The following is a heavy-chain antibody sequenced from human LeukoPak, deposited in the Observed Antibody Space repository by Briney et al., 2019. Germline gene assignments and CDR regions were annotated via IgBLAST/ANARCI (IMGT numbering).Heavy chain of an antibody. CDR1: GGSISSYY. CDR2: IYYSGST. Sequence: KSSETLSLTCTVSGGSISSYYWSWIRQPPGKGLEWIGYIYYSGSTNYNPSLKSRVTISVDTSKNQFSLKLSSVTAADTAVYYCARHGYSSSFDYWGQGTLVTVSS. CDR3: ARHGYSSSFDY. D-gene: IGHD6-13*01. J-gene: IGHJ4*02. V-gene: IGHV4-59*08.